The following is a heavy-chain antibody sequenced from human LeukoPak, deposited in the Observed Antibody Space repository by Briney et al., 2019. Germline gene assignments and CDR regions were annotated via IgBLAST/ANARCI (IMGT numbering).Heavy chain of an antibody. CDR3: AKDPLGSSGPYYYYGMDV. J-gene: IGHJ6*02. D-gene: IGHD3-22*01. CDR1: GFTFSSYA. Sequence: GGSLRLFCAASGFTFSSYAMSWVRQDPGGGLEWVSAISGGGASTYYAHSVKGRFTISRDNSKNTLYLQMNSLRAEDTAVYYCAKDPLGSSGPYYYYGMDVWGQGTTVTVSS. V-gene: IGHV3-23*01. CDR2: ISGGGAST.